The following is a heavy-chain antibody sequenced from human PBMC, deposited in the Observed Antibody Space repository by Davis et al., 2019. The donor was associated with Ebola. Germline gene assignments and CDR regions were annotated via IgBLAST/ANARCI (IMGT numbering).Heavy chain of an antibody. D-gene: IGHD5-24*01. CDR2: INPNSGGT. CDR3: ARVWLQSAFDI. V-gene: IGHV1-2*06. CDR1: GYTFTGYY. J-gene: IGHJ3*02. Sequence: AASVKVSCKASGYTFTGYYMHWVRQAPGQGLEWMGRINPNSGGTNYAQKLQGRVTMTTDTSTSTAYMELRSLRSDDSAVYYCARVWLQSAFDIWGQGTMVTVSS.